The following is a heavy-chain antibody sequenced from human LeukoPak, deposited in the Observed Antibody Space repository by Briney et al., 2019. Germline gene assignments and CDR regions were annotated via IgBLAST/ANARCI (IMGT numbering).Heavy chain of an antibody. V-gene: IGHV4-59*01. J-gene: IGHJ4*02. CDR3: ARGRGRMTTVTTVDY. D-gene: IGHD4-17*01. CDR2: IYYSGST. CDR1: GGSISSYY. Sequence: PSETLSLTCTVSGGSISSYYWSWIRQPPGKGLEWIGYIYYSGSTNYNPSLKSRATISVDTSKNQFSLKLSSVTAADTAVYYCARGRGRMTTVTTVDYWGQGTLVTVSS.